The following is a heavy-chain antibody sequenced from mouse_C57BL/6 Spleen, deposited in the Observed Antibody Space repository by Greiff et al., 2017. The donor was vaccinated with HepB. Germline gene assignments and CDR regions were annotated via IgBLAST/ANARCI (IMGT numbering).Heavy chain of an antibody. CDR1: GFTFSSYA. D-gene: IGHD1-1*02. V-gene: IGHV5-9-1*02. J-gene: IGHJ3*01. Sequence: EVQGVESGEGLVKPGGSLKLSCAASGFTFSSYAMSWVRPTPEKRLEWVAYISSGGDYIYYADTVKGRFTISRDNARNTLYLQISSLKAEDTAIYYGTRDYGGRAWFAYWGQGTLVTVSA. CDR3: TRDYGGRAWFAY. CDR2: ISSGGDYI.